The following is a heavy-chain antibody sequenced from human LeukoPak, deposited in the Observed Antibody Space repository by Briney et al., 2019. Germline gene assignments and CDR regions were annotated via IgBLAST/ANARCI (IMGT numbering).Heavy chain of an antibody. D-gene: IGHD4-11*01. Sequence: PGGSLRLSCAASGFTFSSYAMSWIRQVPGKGLEWVAYINQDGSDKYYADSVKDRFTISRDNAKNSLYLQMNSLRAEDTAVYYCASLKTTVAHAGDAYGIWGKGTMVTVSS. CDR3: ASLKTTVAHAGDAYGI. V-gene: IGHV3-7*01. CDR1: GFTFSSYA. CDR2: INQDGSDK. J-gene: IGHJ3*02.